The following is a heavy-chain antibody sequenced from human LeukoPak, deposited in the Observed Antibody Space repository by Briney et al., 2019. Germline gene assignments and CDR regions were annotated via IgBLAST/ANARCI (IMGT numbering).Heavy chain of an antibody. Sequence: ASMKVSCKASGYTFTSYAMNWVRQAPGQGLEWMGRINPSSGGTNYAQKFQGRVTMTRDTSISTAYMELSRLRSDDTAVYYCARGGASSSWLNWFDPWGQGTLVTVSS. CDR1: GYTFTSYA. V-gene: IGHV1-2*06. CDR3: ARGGASSSWLNWFDP. J-gene: IGHJ5*02. D-gene: IGHD6-13*01. CDR2: INPSSGGT.